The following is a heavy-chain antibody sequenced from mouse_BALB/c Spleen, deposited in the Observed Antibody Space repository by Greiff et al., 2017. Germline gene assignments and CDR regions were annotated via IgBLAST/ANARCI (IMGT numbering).Heavy chain of an antibody. CDR3: AREEDYYGSSYCWFAY. CDR2: IYPGDGDT. Sequence: VQLQQSGAELVRPGSSVKISCKASGYAFSSYWMNWVKQRPGQGLEWIGQIYPGDGDTNYNGKFKGKATLTADKSSSTAYMQLSSLTSEDSAVYFCAREEDYYGSSYCWFAYWGQGTLVTVSA. J-gene: IGHJ3*01. V-gene: IGHV1-80*01. CDR1: GYAFSSYW. D-gene: IGHD1-1*01.